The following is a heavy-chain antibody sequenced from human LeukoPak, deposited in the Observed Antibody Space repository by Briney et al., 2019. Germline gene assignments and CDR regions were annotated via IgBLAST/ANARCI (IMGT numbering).Heavy chain of an antibody. V-gene: IGHV1-2*02. J-gene: IGHJ4*02. D-gene: IGHD3-22*01. CDR3: ARVGNHYYYDSSGYTPIAFSHFDY. CDR2: INPNSGGT. CDR1: GYTFIGYY. Sequence: ASVKVSCKASGYTFIGYYMHWVRQAPGQGLEWMGWINPNSGGTNYAQKFQGRVTMTRDTSISTAYMELSRLRSDDTAVYYCARVGNHYYYDSSGYTPIAFSHFDYWGQGTLVTVSS.